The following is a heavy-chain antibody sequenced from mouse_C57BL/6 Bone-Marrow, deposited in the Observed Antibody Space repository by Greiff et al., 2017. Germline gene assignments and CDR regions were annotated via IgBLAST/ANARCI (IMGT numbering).Heavy chain of an antibody. J-gene: IGHJ4*01. CDR2: ILPGSGST. V-gene: IGHV1-9*01. CDR1: GYTFTGYW. CDR3: SRKDGYPHYYAMDY. Sequence: QVQLQQPGAELMKPGASVKLSCKATGYTFTGYWIEWVKQRPGHGLEWIGEILPGSGSTNYTEKFKGKATFTADTSSNTSYMQLSSLTTEDSAIYYCSRKDGYPHYYAMDYWGQGTSVTVAS. D-gene: IGHD2-3*01.